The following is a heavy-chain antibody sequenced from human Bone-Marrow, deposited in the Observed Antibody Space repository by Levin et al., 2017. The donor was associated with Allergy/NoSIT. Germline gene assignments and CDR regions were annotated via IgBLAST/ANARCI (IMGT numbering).Heavy chain of an antibody. CDR2: ISGNSDIK. Sequence: GGSLRLSCVGSGFTFRTYGMNWVRQAPGKGLEWVAYISGNSDIKYYADSVKGRFTISRDNAKTSLYLEMNRLGVEDTALYYCVGGGRDGWDLELGGQGALVTVSS. CDR1: GFTFRTYG. D-gene: IGHD5-24*01. CDR3: VGGGRDGWDLEL. V-gene: IGHV3-48*01. J-gene: IGHJ4*02.